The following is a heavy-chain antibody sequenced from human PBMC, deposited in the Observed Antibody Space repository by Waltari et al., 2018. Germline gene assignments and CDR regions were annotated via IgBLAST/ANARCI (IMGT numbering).Heavy chain of an antibody. Sequence: QLQLQESGPGLVKPSETLSLTCTVSGGSISSSSYYWGWIRQPPGKGLEWIGSIYYSGSTYYNPSLKSRVTISGDTSKNQFSLKLSSVTAADTAVYYCARGKSHDAFDIWGQGTMVTVSS. CDR2: IYYSGST. J-gene: IGHJ3*02. V-gene: IGHV4-39*07. CDR1: GGSISSSSYY. CDR3: ARGKSHDAFDI.